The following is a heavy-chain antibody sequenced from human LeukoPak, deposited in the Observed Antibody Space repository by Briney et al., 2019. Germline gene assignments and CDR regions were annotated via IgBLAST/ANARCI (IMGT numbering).Heavy chain of an antibody. D-gene: IGHD7-27*01. CDR3: ARDRADWGDAFDI. V-gene: IGHV3-30-3*01. CDR2: ISYDGSNK. Sequence: GRSLRLSCAASGFTFSSYAMHWVRQAPGKGLEWVAVISYDGSNKYYADSVKGRFTISRDNAKNSLYLQMNSLRAEDTAVYYCARDRADWGDAFDIWGQGTMVTVSS. J-gene: IGHJ3*02. CDR1: GFTFSSYA.